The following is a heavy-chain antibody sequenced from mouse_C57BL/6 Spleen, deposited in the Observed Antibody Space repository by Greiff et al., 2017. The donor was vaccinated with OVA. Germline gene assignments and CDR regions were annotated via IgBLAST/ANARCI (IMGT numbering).Heavy chain of an antibody. J-gene: IGHJ1*03. CDR2: IYPGDGDT. V-gene: IGHV1-80*01. Sequence: QVQLKESGAELVKPGASVKISCKASGYAFSSYWMNWVKQRPGKGLEWIGQIYPGDGDTNYNGKFKGKATLTADKSSSTAYMQLSRLTSEDSAVYFCARSGYGSRGGYWYFDVWGTGTTVTVSS. CDR3: ARSGYGSRGGYWYFDV. CDR1: GYAFSSYW. D-gene: IGHD1-1*01.